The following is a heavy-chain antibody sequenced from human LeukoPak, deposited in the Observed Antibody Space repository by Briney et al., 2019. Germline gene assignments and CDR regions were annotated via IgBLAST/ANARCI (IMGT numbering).Heavy chain of an antibody. CDR2: IIPIFGAA. CDR1: GYTFTSYA. D-gene: IGHD4-23*01. J-gene: IGHJ6*03. CDR3: ARGVGSVVTGYYYYMDV. V-gene: IGHV1-69*13. Sequence: SVKVSCKASGYTFTSYAISWVRQAPGQGLEWMGGIIPIFGAANYAQKFQGRVTITADESTSTAYMELSSLRSEDTAVYYCARGVGSVVTGYYYYMDVWGKGTTVTISS.